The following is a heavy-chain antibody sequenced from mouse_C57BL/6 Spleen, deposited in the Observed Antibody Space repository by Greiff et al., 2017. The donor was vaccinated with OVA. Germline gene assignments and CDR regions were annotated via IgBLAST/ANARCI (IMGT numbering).Heavy chain of an antibody. D-gene: IGHD2-5*01. V-gene: IGHV1-64*01. CDR2: IHPNSGST. Sequence: QVQLQQPGAELVKPGASVKLSCKASGYTFTSYWMHWVKQRPGQGLEWIGMIHPNSGSTNYNEKFKSKATLTVAKSSSTAYMQLSSLTSEDSAVYYCARRVNKDSNYFDYWGQGTTLTVSS. CDR3: ARRVNKDSNYFDY. CDR1: GYTFTSYW. J-gene: IGHJ2*01.